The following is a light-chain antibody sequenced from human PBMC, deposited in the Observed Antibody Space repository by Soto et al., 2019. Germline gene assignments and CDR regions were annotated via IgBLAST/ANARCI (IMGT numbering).Light chain of an antibody. CDR2: DAS. J-gene: IGKJ1*01. CDR3: QQSYSSPWT. Sequence: DIQLTQSPSSPSSSVRDKVITSCRASQSIGTYVNWYQQKTGRAPKLQIYDASNLQSGVPSRFSGSGSGTDFTITIRSLQPEDFATYFCQQSYSSPWTFGQGTKVDIK. V-gene: IGKV1-39*01. CDR1: QSIGTY.